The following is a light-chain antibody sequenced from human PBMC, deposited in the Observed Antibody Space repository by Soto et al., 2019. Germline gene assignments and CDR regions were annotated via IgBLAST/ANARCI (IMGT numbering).Light chain of an antibody. J-gene: IGKJ5*01. Sequence: DIVMTQSPATLSVSPGATATLSCRASQSVSSYLAWYQQKPGQAPRLLIYGASTMATGIPARFSGSGSGTALTLTISGRQSEDFAVYSCQQYNDWPPYTFGQGTRLEIK. CDR1: QSVSSY. V-gene: IGKV3-15*01. CDR3: QQYNDWPPYT. CDR2: GAS.